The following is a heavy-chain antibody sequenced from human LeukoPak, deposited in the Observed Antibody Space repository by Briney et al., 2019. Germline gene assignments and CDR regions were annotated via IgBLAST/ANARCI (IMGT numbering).Heavy chain of an antibody. D-gene: IGHD3-3*01. Sequence: GASVKVSCKASGYTFTSYDINWARQATGQGLEWMGWMNPNSGNTGYAQKFQGRVTITRNTSISTAYMELSSLRSEDTAVYYCARGGDTIFGVVTPSYYMDVWGKGTTVTVSS. J-gene: IGHJ6*03. CDR1: GYTFTSYD. CDR2: MNPNSGNT. V-gene: IGHV1-8*03. CDR3: ARGGDTIFGVVTPSYYMDV.